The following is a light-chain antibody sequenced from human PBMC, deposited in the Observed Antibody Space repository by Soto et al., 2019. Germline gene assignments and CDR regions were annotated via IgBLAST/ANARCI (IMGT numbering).Light chain of an antibody. J-gene: IGLJ2*01. CDR2: DVN. V-gene: IGLV2-14*03. Sequence: QSALTQPASVSGSPGQSISISCTGTSSDVGTYDYVSWYQQHPGKAPRLMIYDVNNRPSGVSNRFSGSKSGNTASLTISGLQAEDEADYYCSSYTDIRTVDVVFGGGTKLTVL. CDR1: SSDVGTYDY. CDR3: SSYTDIRTVDVV.